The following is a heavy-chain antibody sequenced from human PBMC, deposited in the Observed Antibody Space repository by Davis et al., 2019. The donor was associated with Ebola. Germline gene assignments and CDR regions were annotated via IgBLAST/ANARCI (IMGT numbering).Heavy chain of an antibody. CDR3: ARVHPSYYFDY. CDR1: GFTFSNYV. CDR2: IYYSGST. Sequence: PGGSLRLSCAASGFTFSNYVMSWIRQPPGKGLEWIGYIYYSGSTNYNPSLKSRVTISVDKSKNQFSLKLSSVTAADTAVYYCARVHPSYYFDYWGQGTLVTVSS. V-gene: IGHV4-59*12. J-gene: IGHJ4*02.